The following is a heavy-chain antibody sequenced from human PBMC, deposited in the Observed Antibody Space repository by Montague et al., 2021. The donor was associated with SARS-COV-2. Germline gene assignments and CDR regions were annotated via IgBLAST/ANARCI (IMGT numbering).Heavy chain of an antibody. Sequence: SLRLSCAASGFIFSSYGMHWVRQAPVKGLEWVAHIWYDGSNENYXDSVKGRFTISRDNFKNTLYLQMNSLRAEDTAIYYCARGSVGGYYFDYWGQGTLVTVSS. CDR3: ARGSVGGYYFDY. CDR2: IWYDGSNE. V-gene: IGHV3-33*01. D-gene: IGHD1-26*01. CDR1: GFIFSSYG. J-gene: IGHJ4*02.